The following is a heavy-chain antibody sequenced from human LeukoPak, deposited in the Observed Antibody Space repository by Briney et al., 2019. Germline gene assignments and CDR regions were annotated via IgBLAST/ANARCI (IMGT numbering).Heavy chain of an antibody. D-gene: IGHD2-15*01. CDR3: ARIRMVVAASYYFDY. V-gene: IGHV4-4*07. Sequence: PSETLSLTCTVSGVSISSYYWSWIRQPAGKGLEWIGRIYTSGSTNYNPSLKSRVTMSVDTSKNQFSLKLSSVTAADTAVYYCARIRMVVAASYYFDYWGQGTLVTVSS. CDR2: IYTSGST. J-gene: IGHJ4*02. CDR1: GVSISSYY.